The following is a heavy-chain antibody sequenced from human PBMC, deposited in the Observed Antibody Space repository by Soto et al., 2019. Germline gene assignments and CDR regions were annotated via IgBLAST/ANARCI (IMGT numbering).Heavy chain of an antibody. Sequence: QVQLVESGGGVVQPGGSLRLSGQASGFNFDNYGMHWVRQAPGKGLERVAVITYDGSFQYYADSVKGRFTISKANSKNTLFLHLNTLKPEDTAGYHCAKGRMGGTFYTPLGFWGQGTLVTVSS. V-gene: IGHV3-30*18. CDR1: GFNFDNYG. J-gene: IGHJ4*02. CDR3: AKGRMGGTFYTPLGF. D-gene: IGHD1-7*01. CDR2: ITYDGSFQ.